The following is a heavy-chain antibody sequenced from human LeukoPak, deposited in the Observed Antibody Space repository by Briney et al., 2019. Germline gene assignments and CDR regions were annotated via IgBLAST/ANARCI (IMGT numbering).Heavy chain of an antibody. V-gene: IGHV4-39*01. D-gene: IGHD4/OR15-4a*01. CDR3: ARGANFYYYGMDV. J-gene: IGHJ6*02. CDR1: GGSISSSSYY. CDR2: IYYSGST. Sequence: SETLSLTCTVSGGSISSSSYYWGWIRQPPGKGLEWIGSIYYSGSTYYNPSLKSRVTISVDTSKNQFSLKLSSVTAADTAVYYCARGANFYYYGMDVWGQGTTVTVSS.